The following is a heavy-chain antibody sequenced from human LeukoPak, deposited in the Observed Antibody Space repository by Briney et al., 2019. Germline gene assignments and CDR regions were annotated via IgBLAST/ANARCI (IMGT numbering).Heavy chain of an antibody. J-gene: IGHJ4*02. CDR1: GYTFNSYW. D-gene: IGHD6-19*01. Sequence: AGESLKISCKGSGYTFNSYWIGWVRQMPGKGLEWMGIIYPADSDTRYSPSFQGQVTISADKSISTAYLQWSSLKASDTAMYYCARTGITVAGGDYFDYWGQGTLVTVSS. CDR2: IYPADSDT. CDR3: ARTGITVAGGDYFDY. V-gene: IGHV5-51*01.